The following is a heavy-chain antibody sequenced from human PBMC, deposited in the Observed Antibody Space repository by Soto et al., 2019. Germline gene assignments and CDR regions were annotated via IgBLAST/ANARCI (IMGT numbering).Heavy chain of an antibody. J-gene: IGHJ5*02. Sequence: QVHLVESGGGVVQPGRSLRLSCAASGFTFSTTGMHWVRQAPGKGLEWVAMISHDGGVKHYTDSVKGRFTISRDTSNNSVYLQINILRPEDTAMYHCAKDLYGAGWYNYFDPWGQGTLVTVSS. D-gene: IGHD6-19*01. CDR2: ISHDGGVK. V-gene: IGHV3-30*18. CDR1: GFTFSTTG. CDR3: AKDLYGAGWYNYFDP.